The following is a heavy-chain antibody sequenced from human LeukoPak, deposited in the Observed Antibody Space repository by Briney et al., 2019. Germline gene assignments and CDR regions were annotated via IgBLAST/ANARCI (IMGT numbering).Heavy chain of an antibody. CDR3: ARDQYDTWSRRGNFDS. CDR1: GFTLRSYS. Sequence: GGSLRLSCAASGFTLRSYSMSWVRQAPGRGLEWVANIKLDGSEKNYVDSVKGRFTISRDNTKNSLYLQMNSLRAEDTAVFYCARDQYDTWSRRGNFDSWGQGTLVIVSS. J-gene: IGHJ4*02. V-gene: IGHV3-7*03. CDR2: IKLDGSEK. D-gene: IGHD3-3*01.